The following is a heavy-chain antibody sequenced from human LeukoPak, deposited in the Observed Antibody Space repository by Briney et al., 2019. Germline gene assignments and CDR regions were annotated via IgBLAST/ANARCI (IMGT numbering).Heavy chain of an antibody. D-gene: IGHD1-26*01. J-gene: IGHJ6*03. CDR2: INPSGGST. Sequence: ASVKVSCKASGYTFTSYYMHWVRQAHGQGLEWMGIINPSGGSTSYAQKFQGRVTMTRDTSTSTVYMELSSLRSEDTAVYYCARPTSGPSNYYSMDVWGKGTTVTVSS. V-gene: IGHV1-46*01. CDR3: ARPTSGPSNYYSMDV. CDR1: GYTFTSYY.